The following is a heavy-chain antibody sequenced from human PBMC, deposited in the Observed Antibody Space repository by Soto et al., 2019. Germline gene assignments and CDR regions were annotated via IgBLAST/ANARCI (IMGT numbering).Heavy chain of an antibody. D-gene: IGHD6-13*01. V-gene: IGHV1-8*01. CDR1: GYTFTSYD. CDR3: ARRVNRLRIAAAAY. Sequence: QVPLVQSGAEVKKPGASVKVSCKASGYTFTSYDINWVRQATGQGLEWMGWMNPNSGNTGYAQKFQGRVTMTRNTSISTAYMELSSLRSEDTAVYYCARRVNRLRIAAAAYWGQGTLVTVSS. CDR2: MNPNSGNT. J-gene: IGHJ4*02.